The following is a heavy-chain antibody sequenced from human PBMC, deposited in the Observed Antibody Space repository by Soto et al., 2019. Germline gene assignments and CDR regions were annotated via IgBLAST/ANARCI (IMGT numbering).Heavy chain of an antibody. J-gene: IGHJ6*02. CDR3: ARGGTAMVDYYYYYGMDV. D-gene: IGHD5-18*01. CDR2: ISAYNGNT. CDR1: GYTFTSYG. V-gene: IGHV1-18*01. Sequence: QVQLVQSGAEVKKPGASVKVSCKASGYTFTSYGISWVRQAPGQGLEWMGWISAYNGNTNYAQKLQGRVTMTTDTSTSTAYMGLRSLRSDDTAVYYCARGGTAMVDYYYYYGMDVWGQGTTVTVSS.